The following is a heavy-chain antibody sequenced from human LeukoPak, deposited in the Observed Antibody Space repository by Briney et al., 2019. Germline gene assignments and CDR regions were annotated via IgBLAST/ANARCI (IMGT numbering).Heavy chain of an antibody. D-gene: IGHD2-2*01. V-gene: IGHV3-33*01. CDR3: GVLPAATMLRDF. CDR2: LWDDGINT. CDR1: RFTFSTYG. Sequence: PGGSLRLSCAASRFTFSTYGMHWVRQAPGKGLEWVAVLWDDGINTSYADSVKGRFTISRDTSQNTLYLQMDSLRAEDTAVYFCGVLPAATMLRDFWGQGTLVTVSS. J-gene: IGHJ4*02.